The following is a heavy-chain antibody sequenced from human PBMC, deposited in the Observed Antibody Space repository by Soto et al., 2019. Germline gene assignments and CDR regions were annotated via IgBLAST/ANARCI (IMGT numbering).Heavy chain of an antibody. Sequence: EVQLLQSGGGLVQPGGSLRLSCEASGFTFSTYAMSWVRQAPGEGLEWISTISGRGGATYYADSVRGRFAISRDNSKNTLYLQMNSLRADDTAAYYCVKDHSGTYIHDAFHIWGPGTMVTVSS. V-gene: IGHV3-23*01. J-gene: IGHJ3*02. D-gene: IGHD6-19*01. CDR1: GFTFSTYA. CDR2: ISGRGGAT. CDR3: VKDHSGTYIHDAFHI.